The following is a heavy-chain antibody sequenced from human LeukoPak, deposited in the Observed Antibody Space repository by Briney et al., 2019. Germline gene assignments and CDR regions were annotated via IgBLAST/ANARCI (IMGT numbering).Heavy chain of an antibody. Sequence: GESLQISCKGSGYSFTTYWIGWVRQMPGKGLEWMGIIYPGDSDTRYSPSFQGQVTISADKSISTAYLQWSSLRASDTAMYYCARQARNAFDIWGQGTMVTVSS. V-gene: IGHV5-51*01. CDR1: GYSFTTYW. J-gene: IGHJ3*02. CDR3: ARQARNAFDI. CDR2: IYPGDSDT.